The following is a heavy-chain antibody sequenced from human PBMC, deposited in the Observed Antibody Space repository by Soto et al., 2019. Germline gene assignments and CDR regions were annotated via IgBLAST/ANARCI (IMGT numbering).Heavy chain of an antibody. D-gene: IGHD2-2*02. CDR3: ARDSSRGYCSSTSCYRGLAARPEYYGMDV. J-gene: IGHJ6*02. CDR2: IYTSGST. CDR1: GGSISSYY. V-gene: IGHV4-4*07. Sequence: QVQLQESGPGLVKPSETLSLTCTVSGGSISSYYWSWIRQPAGKGLEWIGRIYTSGSTNYNPSLKSRVTMSVDTSKNQFSLKLSSVTAADTAVYYCARDSSRGYCSSTSCYRGLAARPEYYGMDVWGQGTTVTVSS.